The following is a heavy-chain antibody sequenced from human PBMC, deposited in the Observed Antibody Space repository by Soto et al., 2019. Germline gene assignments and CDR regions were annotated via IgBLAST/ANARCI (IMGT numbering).Heavy chain of an antibody. CDR2: ISGSGGRT. J-gene: IGHJ4*02. V-gene: IGHV3-23*01. CDR3: AKGNGDYDYPDY. Sequence: EVQLLESGGGFVQPGGSLRLSCAASGFTFSSYAMSWVRQAPGKGLEWVSDISGSGGRTYYADSVKGRFTISRDNSTNTLYLQMNSLRAEDTAIYYCAKGNGDYDYPDYWGQGTLVTVSS. CDR1: GFTFSSYA. D-gene: IGHD4-17*01.